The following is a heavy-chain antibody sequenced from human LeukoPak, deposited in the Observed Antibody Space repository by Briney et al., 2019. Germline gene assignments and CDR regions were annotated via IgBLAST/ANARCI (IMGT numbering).Heavy chain of an antibody. V-gene: IGHV3-30-3*01. Sequence: GMSLRLSCAASGFSFSSYAMHWVRQAPGKGLEWVSVISYDGNNKYYADSVKGRFTISRDNSKNTLYLQMNSLRAEDTAVYYCARGTDFDYWGQGTLVTVSS. CDR1: GFSFSSYA. J-gene: IGHJ4*02. CDR2: ISYDGNNK. CDR3: ARGTDFDY.